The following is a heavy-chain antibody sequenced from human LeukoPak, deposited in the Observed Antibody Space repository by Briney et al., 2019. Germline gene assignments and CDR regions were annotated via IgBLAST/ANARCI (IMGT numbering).Heavy chain of an antibody. V-gene: IGHV4-59*01. CDR3: ARGVWSLHLGVSVDF. J-gene: IGHJ4*02. CDR1: GASISDYY. Sequence: SETLSLTCSMSGASISDYYWNCIRHPPGKGLEWVGHIYYTGSTNYSPSLKSRVTISVDTSKSQFSLRLSSVTAGDTAVYYCARGVWSLHLGVSVDFWGQGMLVTVSS. D-gene: IGHD3-10*01. CDR2: IYYTGST.